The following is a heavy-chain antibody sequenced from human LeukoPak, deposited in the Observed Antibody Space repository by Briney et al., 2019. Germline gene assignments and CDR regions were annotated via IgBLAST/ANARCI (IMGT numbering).Heavy chain of an antibody. CDR2: IIPIFGTA. J-gene: IGHJ4*02. Sequence: SVKVSCKASGGTFSSYAISWVRRAPGQGLEWMGGIIPIFGTANYAQKFQGRVTITADESASTAYMELSSLRSEDTAVYYCASNDSSGYYGYGYWGQGTLVTVSS. CDR1: GGTFSSYA. V-gene: IGHV1-69*13. CDR3: ASNDSSGYYGYGY. D-gene: IGHD3-22*01.